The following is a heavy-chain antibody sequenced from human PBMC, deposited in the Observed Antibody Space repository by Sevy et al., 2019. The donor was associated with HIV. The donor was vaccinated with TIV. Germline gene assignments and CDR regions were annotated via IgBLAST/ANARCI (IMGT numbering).Heavy chain of an antibody. J-gene: IGHJ6*02. CDR1: GFTVSSNY. Sequence: GGSLRLSCAASGFTVSSNYMSWVRQAPGKGLEWVSVIYSGGSTYYADSVKGRFTISRDNSKNTLYLRMNSLRAEDTAVYYCARVSCSSTSCHPNYYYGMDVWGQGTTVTVSS. D-gene: IGHD2-2*01. CDR2: IYSGGST. V-gene: IGHV3-53*01. CDR3: ARVSCSSTSCHPNYYYGMDV.